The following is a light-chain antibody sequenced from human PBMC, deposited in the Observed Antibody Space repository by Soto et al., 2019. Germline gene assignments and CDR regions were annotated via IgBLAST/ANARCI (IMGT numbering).Light chain of an antibody. Sequence: DIVMTQSPATLSVSPGERATLSCRASQTISSNLAWYQQKPGQTPRLLIYGASTRAAGIPARFSGSGSGTDFTLTITSLQSEDFATYYCQQSNNHPISFGQGTRLEIK. CDR2: GAS. CDR3: QQSNNHPIS. J-gene: IGKJ5*01. CDR1: QTISSN. V-gene: IGKV3-15*01.